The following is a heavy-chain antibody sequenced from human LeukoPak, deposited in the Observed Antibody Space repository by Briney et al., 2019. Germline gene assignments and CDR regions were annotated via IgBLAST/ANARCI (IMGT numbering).Heavy chain of an antibody. Sequence: SVQVSRKACLCTLPNYYMNWLGQATGEGREGMGWMNPNSCNTGYAHKFQGRITITSDTSINTAYMELSRLRSEDSAVYYCARCPAYSNYGASYYYYMDVWGKGTTVTVSS. CDR2: MNPNSCNT. J-gene: IGHJ6*03. D-gene: IGHD4-11*01. CDR3: ARCPAYSNYGASYYYYMDV. V-gene: IGHV1-8*03. CDR1: LCTLPNYY.